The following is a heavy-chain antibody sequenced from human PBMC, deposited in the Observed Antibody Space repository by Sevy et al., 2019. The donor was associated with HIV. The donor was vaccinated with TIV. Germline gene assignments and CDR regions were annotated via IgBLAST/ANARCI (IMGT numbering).Heavy chain of an antibody. CDR2: ISWNSRNI. J-gene: IGHJ6*02. V-gene: IGHV3-9*01. CDR3: AKDINRGCDGVKSYSYYYYFYGLDV. CDR1: GFPFNDHA. D-gene: IGHD2-21*01. Sequence: GGSLRLSCAASGFPFNDHAMNWVRQVPGKGLEWVSGISWNSRNIGYADSVKGRFTISRDNARHFVYLEMNSLRPEDTAFYYCAKDINRGCDGVKSYSYYYYFYGLDVWGQGTTVTVSS.